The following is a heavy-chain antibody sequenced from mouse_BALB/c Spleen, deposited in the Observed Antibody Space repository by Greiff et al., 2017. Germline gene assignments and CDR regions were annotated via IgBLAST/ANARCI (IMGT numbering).Heavy chain of an antibody. D-gene: IGHD1-1*01. J-gene: IGHJ2*01. CDR2: ISSGGST. CDR1: GFTFSSYA. V-gene: IGHV5-6-5*01. Sequence: EVNVVESGGGLVKPGGSLKLSCAASGFTFSSYAMSWVRQTPEKRLEWVASISSGGSTYYPDSVKGRFTISRDNARNILYLQMSSLRSEDTAMYYCARGLLRSYFDYWGQGTTLTVSS. CDR3: ARGLLRSYFDY.